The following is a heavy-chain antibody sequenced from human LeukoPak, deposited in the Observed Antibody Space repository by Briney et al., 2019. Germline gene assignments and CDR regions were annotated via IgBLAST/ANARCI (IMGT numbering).Heavy chain of an antibody. Sequence: SVKVSCKASGDTFSSYALSWVRQAPGQRLEWMGGLIPIFGTANYAQKFQGRVTLTADESTSTAYMELSSLRSADTAVYYCAREVGGFGIHLYYFDYWGQGTLVTVSS. CDR1: GDTFSSYA. CDR3: AREVGGFGIHLYYFDY. V-gene: IGHV1-69*13. J-gene: IGHJ4*02. CDR2: LIPIFGTA. D-gene: IGHD3-10*01.